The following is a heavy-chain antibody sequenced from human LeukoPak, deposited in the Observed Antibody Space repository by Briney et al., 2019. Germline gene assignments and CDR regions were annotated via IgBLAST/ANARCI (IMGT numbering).Heavy chain of an antibody. CDR1: GYTFTSYG. CDR3: ARIYYSSSSWSGFDY. D-gene: IGHD6-6*01. V-gene: IGHV1-18*01. J-gene: IGHJ4*02. Sequence: ASVTVSCTASGYTFTSYGISWVRQAPGQGLEWMGWISAYNGNTNYAQKLQGRVTMTTDTSTSTAYMELRSLRSDDTAVYYCARIYYSSSSWSGFDYWGQGTLVTVSS. CDR2: ISAYNGNT.